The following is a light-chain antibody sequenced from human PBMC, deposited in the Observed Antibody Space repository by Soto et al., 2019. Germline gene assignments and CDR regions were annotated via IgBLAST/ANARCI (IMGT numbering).Light chain of an antibody. CDR3: SSYRASSTTHYV. CDR2: DVS. V-gene: IGLV2-14*03. J-gene: IGLJ1*01. Sequence: QSALTQPASLSGSPGQSITISCTGTSSDVGGYNYVSWYQQHPGKAPKLMIYDVSNRPSGVSNRFSGSKSGNTASLTISVLQPEDEADYDCSSYRASSTTHYVFGTGTKVTVL. CDR1: SSDVGGYNY.